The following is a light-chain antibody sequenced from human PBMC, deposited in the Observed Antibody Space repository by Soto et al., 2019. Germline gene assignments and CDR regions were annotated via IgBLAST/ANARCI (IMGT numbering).Light chain of an antibody. CDR3: QQRSNWPSIT. Sequence: DIQMTQAPSCLSASIGDGVTITFLASQGIRNDLGWYQQKPGKAPQRLIYAASSLQPGVPSRFSGSGSGTEFTLTINSLEPEDFAVYYCQQRSNWPSITFCQGALLEIK. CDR2: AAS. J-gene: IGKJ5*01. CDR1: QGIRND. V-gene: IGKV1-17*01.